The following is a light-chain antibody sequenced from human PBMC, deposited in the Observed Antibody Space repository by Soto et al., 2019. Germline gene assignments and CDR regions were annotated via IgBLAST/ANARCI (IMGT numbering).Light chain of an antibody. J-gene: IGLJ3*02. CDR1: RNDIGAYEF. CDR3: QAYDYSLTAMV. CDR2: EVV. V-gene: IGLV2-8*01. Sequence: QSVLTQPPSASGSPGQSVTISCTGTRNDIGAYEFVSWYQHHPGKAPKLIIYEVVQRPSGVPDRFSGSKSGNTASLTVSGLQAADEADYYCQAYDYSLTAMVFGGGTKVTVL.